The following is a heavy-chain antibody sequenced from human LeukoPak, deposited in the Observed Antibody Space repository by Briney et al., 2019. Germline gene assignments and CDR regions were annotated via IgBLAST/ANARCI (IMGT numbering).Heavy chain of an antibody. CDR2: TFYSGAT. V-gene: IGHV4-39*01. CDR1: GDSISINYN. J-gene: IGHJ4*02. D-gene: IGHD6-19*01. Sequence: PSETLSLTCTVSGDSISINYNWGWIRQPPGKGLEWIGSTFYSGATYYSPSLKSRVTISVDTSKNQFSLKLSSMTAADTAVYYCVRHRQWLLFPDYWGQGTLVTVSS. CDR3: VRHRQWLLFPDY.